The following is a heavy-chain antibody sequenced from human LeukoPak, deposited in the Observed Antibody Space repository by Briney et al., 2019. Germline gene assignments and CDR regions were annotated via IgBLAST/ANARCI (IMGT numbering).Heavy chain of an antibody. D-gene: IGHD3-22*01. CDR1: GYTFTGYY. J-gene: IGHJ4*02. CDR2: INPNSGGT. V-gene: IGHV1-2*02. CDR3: ARAPTYYYDSSGSFIAHFDY. Sequence: ASVKVSCKASGYTFTGYYMHWVRQAPGQGLEWMGWINPNSGGTNYAQKFQGRVTMTRDTPISTAYMELSRLRSDDTAVYYCARAPTYYYDSSGSFIAHFDYWGQGTLVTVSS.